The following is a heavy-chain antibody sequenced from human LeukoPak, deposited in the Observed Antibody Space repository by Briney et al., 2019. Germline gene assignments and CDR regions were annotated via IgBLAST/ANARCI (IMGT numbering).Heavy chain of an antibody. CDR2: IYYSGST. CDR1: GGSISSSSYY. J-gene: IGHJ4*02. D-gene: IGHD1-1*01. V-gene: IGHV4-39*01. Sequence: KPSETLSLTCTVSGGSISSSSYYWGWIRQPPGKGLEWIGSIYYSGSTYYNPSLKSRVTISVDTSKNQFSLKLSSVTAADTAVYYCARLGYKPRTTEYWGQGTLVTVSS. CDR3: ARLGYKPRTTEY.